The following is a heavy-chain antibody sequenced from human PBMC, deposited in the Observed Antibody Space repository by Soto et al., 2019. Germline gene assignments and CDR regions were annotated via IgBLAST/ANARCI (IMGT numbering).Heavy chain of an antibody. CDR3: ARLRGDFWSGYHYYFDY. Sequence: PSETLSLTCTVSGGSISSGGYYWSWIRQHPGKGLEWIGYIYYSGSTYYNPSLKSRVTISVDTSKNQFSLKLSSVTAADTAVYYCARLRGDFWSGYHYYFDYWGQGTLGTGSS. J-gene: IGHJ4*02. CDR2: IYYSGST. CDR1: GGSISSGGYY. D-gene: IGHD3-3*01. V-gene: IGHV4-31*03.